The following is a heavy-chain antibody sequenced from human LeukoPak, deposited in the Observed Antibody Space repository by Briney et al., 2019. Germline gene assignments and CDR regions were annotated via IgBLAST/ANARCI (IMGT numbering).Heavy chain of an antibody. J-gene: IGHJ6*02. CDR3: ARDLGIQVTSRISYYYYYGMDV. CDR1: GGSISSGGYY. CDR2: IYYSGST. Sequence: SQTLSLTCAVSGGSISSGGYYWSWIRQPPGKGLEWIGYIYYSGSTYYNPSLKSRVTISVDTSKNQFSLKLSSVTAADTAVYYCARDLGIQVTSRISYYYYYGMDVWGQGTTVTVSS. V-gene: IGHV4-30-4*01. D-gene: IGHD4-17*01.